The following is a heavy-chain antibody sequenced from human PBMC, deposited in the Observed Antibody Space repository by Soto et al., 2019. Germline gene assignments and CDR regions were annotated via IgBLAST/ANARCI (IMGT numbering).Heavy chain of an antibody. Sequence: EVQLVDSGGGLVQPGGSLRLSCAASGFIFSNYVMSWVRQAPGKGLEWVSSISDSGGTSYYADAVKGRFTISRDNSKNTLYLQMNSLRAEDPAISYCAKRQRELLTFASWGQGTLVTVSS. CDR2: ISDSGGTS. D-gene: IGHD1-26*01. J-gene: IGHJ4*02. CDR1: GFIFSNYV. V-gene: IGHV3-23*04. CDR3: AKRQRELLTFAS.